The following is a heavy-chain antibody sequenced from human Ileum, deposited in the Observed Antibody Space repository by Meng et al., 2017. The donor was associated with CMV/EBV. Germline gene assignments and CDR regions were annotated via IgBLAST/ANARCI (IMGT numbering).Heavy chain of an antibody. CDR3: ASASEYSSSPLDY. CDR2: INHRGST. J-gene: IGHJ4*02. D-gene: IGHD6-6*01. Sequence: SADYSASFRRYSWSWLRQPPGNGLDCIGEINHRGSTDCNPSLKSRVTISVDTSKNQFSLKLSSVTAAATAVYYCASASEYSSSPLDYWGQGTLVTVSS. CDR1: SASFRRYS. V-gene: IGHV4-34*01.